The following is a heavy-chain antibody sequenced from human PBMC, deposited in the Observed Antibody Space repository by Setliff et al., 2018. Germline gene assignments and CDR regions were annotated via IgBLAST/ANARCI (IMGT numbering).Heavy chain of an antibody. CDR1: GGSIGHYY. J-gene: IGHJ5*02. CDR3: ARDGYPGTS. Sequence: SETLSLTCIVSGGSIGHYYWNWIRQPPGKGLEWIGYVYTSGSTNYNPSLKSRVAISVDTSKNQLSLRLTSVTAADTAVYYCARDGYPGTSWGQGTLVTVSS. D-gene: IGHD2-2*03. CDR2: VYTSGST. V-gene: IGHV4-4*08.